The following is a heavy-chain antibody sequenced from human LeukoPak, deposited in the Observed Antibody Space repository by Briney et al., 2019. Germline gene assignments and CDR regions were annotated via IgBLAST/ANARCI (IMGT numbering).Heavy chain of an antibody. V-gene: IGHV4-59*01. Sequence: SETLSLTCTVSGGSLSSYYWSWIRQPPGKGLEWIGYIYYSGSTNYNPSLKSRVTISVDTSKNQFSLKLSSVTAADTAVYYCARGERQQLAYYYYYYMDVWGKGTTVTVSS. CDR3: ARGERQQLAYYYYYYMDV. CDR2: IYYSGST. J-gene: IGHJ6*03. CDR1: GGSLSSYY. D-gene: IGHD6-13*01.